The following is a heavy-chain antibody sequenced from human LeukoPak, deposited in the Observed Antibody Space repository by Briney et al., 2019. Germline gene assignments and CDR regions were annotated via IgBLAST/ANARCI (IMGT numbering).Heavy chain of an antibody. V-gene: IGHV4-59*06. Sequence: SETLSLTCTVSGGSISSYYWSWIRQHPGKGLEWIGYIYYSGGTYYNSSLKSRVTISVDTSKNQFSLKLSSVTAADTAVYYCARDRGYGDFDHWGQGTLVTVSS. CDR2: IYYSGGT. CDR1: GGSISSYY. CDR3: ARDRGYGDFDH. J-gene: IGHJ4*02. D-gene: IGHD4-17*01.